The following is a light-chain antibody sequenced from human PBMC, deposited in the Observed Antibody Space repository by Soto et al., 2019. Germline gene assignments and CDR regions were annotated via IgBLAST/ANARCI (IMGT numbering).Light chain of an antibody. CDR3: QQYGSSPRT. Sequence: EIVLTQSPGTLSLSPGERSTLSCRASQSVRNNLAWYQQRPGQAPRLLMYGASTRPSGIPARFTGGGSGTDFTLTITRLEPEDFAVYFCQQYGSSPRTFGQGTRLEIK. V-gene: IGKV3-20*01. CDR1: QSVRNN. CDR2: GAS. J-gene: IGKJ5*01.